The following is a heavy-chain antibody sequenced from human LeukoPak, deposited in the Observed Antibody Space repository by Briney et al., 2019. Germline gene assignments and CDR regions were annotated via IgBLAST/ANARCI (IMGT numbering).Heavy chain of an antibody. CDR2: IIVSGTT. D-gene: IGHD6-19*01. J-gene: IGHJ4*02. CDR3: ARGDVGLWLVRVVEY. V-gene: IGHV3-23*01. Sequence: GGTLRLSCAASGFTFSSFSMTWVRQAPGKGLEWVSSIIVSGTTYYADSVKGRFTISRGSFRGTLFLQMDSLRVEDTAVYYCARGDVGLWLVRVVEYWGQGTLVTVSS. CDR1: GFTFSSFS.